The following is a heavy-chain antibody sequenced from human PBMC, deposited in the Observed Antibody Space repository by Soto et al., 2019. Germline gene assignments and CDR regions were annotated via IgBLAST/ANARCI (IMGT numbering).Heavy chain of an antibody. CDR2: IDWDDDK. D-gene: IGHD3-10*01. CDR1: GFSFSTSGMC. CDR3: ARNFYDTGNYYARIDY. V-gene: IGHV2-70*01. J-gene: IGHJ4*02. Sequence: SGPTLVNPTQTLTLNCTFSGFSFSTSGMCVSWIRQPPGKALEWLALIDWDDDKFYVTSLKTRLTISRDTSKNQVVLTMTNMDPLDTATYYCARNFYDTGNYYARIDYWGPGTVVTVSS.